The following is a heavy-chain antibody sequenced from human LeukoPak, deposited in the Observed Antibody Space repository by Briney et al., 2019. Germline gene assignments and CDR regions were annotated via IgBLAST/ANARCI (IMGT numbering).Heavy chain of an antibody. CDR3: ARRGPYDFWSGYYRDAFDI. D-gene: IGHD3-3*01. J-gene: IGHJ3*02. Sequence: SETLSLTCAVYGGSFSGYYWSWIRQPPGKGLDWIGEFNHSGSTNYNPSLKRRVTISVDTSKNQFSLKLSSVTAADTAVYYCARRGPYDFWSGYYRDAFDIWGQGTMVTVSS. V-gene: IGHV4-34*01. CDR1: GGSFSGYY. CDR2: FNHSGST.